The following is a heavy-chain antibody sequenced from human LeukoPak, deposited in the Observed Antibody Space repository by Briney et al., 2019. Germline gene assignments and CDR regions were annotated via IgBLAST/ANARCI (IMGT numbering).Heavy chain of an antibody. CDR1: GGSVSSGSYY. CDR2: IYTSGST. V-gene: IGHV4-61*02. D-gene: IGHD3-22*01. J-gene: IGHJ4*02. Sequence: SQTLSLTCTVSGGSVSSGSYYWSWIRQPAGKGLEWIGRIYTSGSTNYNPSLKSRVTISVDTSKNQFSLKLSSVTAADTAVYYCARVTTGGYYNCWGQGTLVTVSS. CDR3: ARVTTGGYYNC.